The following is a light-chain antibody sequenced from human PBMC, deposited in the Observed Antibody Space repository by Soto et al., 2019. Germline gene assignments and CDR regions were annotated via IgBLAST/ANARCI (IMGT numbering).Light chain of an antibody. J-gene: IGKJ4*01. CDR3: QKYDSAPLT. CDR1: QGISSY. V-gene: IGKV1-27*01. Sequence: DIQLTQSPSFLSASVGDRVTITCRASQGISSYLAWYQQKPGKAPKLLIYAASTLQSGVPSRFSGSGSGTDFTLTISSLQPEDVGSYYCQKYDSAPLTFGGGTKVDIK. CDR2: AAS.